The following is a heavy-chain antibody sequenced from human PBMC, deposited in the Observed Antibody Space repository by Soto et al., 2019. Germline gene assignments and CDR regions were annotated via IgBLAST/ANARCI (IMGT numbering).Heavy chain of an antibody. J-gene: IGHJ6*02. D-gene: IGHD3-10*01. Sequence: PSETLSLTCAVYGGSFSGYYWSWIRQPPGKGLEWIGEINHSGSTNYNPSLKSRVTISVDTSKNQFSLKLSSVTAADTAVYYCARARGSGSYYWDYYYYYGMDVWGQGTTVTVSS. CDR3: ARARGSGSYYWDYYYYYGMDV. V-gene: IGHV4-34*01. CDR1: GGSFSGYY. CDR2: INHSGST.